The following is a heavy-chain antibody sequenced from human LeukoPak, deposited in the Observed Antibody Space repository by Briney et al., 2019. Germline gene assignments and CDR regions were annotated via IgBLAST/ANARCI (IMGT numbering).Heavy chain of an antibody. D-gene: IGHD3-10*01. CDR3: ASLTYGSGSYYMVDY. CDR2: INHSGST. CDR1: GGSFSGYY. V-gene: IGHV4-34*01. Sequence: SETLSLTCAVYGGSFSGYYWSWIRRPPGKGLEWIGEINHSGSTNYNPSLKSRVTISVDTSKNQFSLKLSSVTAADTAVYYCASLTYGSGSYYMVDYWGQGTLVTVSS. J-gene: IGHJ4*02.